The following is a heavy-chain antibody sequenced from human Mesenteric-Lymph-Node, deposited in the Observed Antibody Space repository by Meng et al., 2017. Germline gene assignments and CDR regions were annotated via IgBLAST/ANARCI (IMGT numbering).Heavy chain of an antibody. CDR2: ISAYNGNT. CDR3: ARVSDDYDRTGYYNFDY. V-gene: IGHV1-18*01. CDR1: GYTFTNYG. Sequence: QVRLVQSRAEVKKPGASMKVSCKASGYTFTNYGISWVRQAPGQGLEWMGWISAYNGNTNYAQKLQGRVTMTTDTSMSTAYMELRSLRSDDTAVYYCARVSDDYDRTGYYNFDYWGQGTLVTVSS. D-gene: IGHD3-22*01. J-gene: IGHJ4*02.